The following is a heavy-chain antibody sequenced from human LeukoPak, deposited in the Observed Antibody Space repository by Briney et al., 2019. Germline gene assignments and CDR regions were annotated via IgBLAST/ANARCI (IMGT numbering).Heavy chain of an antibody. CDR1: GFSFSSYS. J-gene: IGHJ4*02. V-gene: IGHV3-48*01. CDR3: ARLGYSYGHTYFDY. Sequence: GGSLRLSCAASGFSFSSYSMNWVRQAPGKGLEWVSYISSSSSTIYYVDSVKGRFTISRDNAKNSLYLQMNSLRAEDTAVYYCARLGYSYGHTYFDYWGQGTLVTVPS. CDR2: ISSSSSTI. D-gene: IGHD5-18*01.